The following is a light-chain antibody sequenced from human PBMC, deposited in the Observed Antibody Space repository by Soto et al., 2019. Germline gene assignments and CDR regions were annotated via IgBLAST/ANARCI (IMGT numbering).Light chain of an antibody. Sequence: QSVLTQPPSASGTPGQRVSISCSGSSSNIGDRDVDWYQQVPRTAPKLLIYGLNQRPSGVPDRLSAAKSGASASLVISGVQFEDEAVYYFSTWDSSMNGWVFGGGTKLTVL. V-gene: IGLV1-44*01. CDR1: SSNIGDRD. J-gene: IGLJ3*02. CDR2: GLN. CDR3: STWDSSMNGWV.